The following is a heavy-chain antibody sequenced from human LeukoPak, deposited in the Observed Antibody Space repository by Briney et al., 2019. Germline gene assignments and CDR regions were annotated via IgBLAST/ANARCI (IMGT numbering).Heavy chain of an antibody. CDR2: INPNSGGT. CDR3: ARKYDILTDNVNWFDP. CDR1: GYTFTGYY. Sequence: ASVKVSCKASGYTFTGYYMHWVRQAPGQGLEWMGWINPNSGGTKYAQKFQGRVTMTRDTSISTGYMELSSLRSDDTAVYYCARKYDILTDNVNWFDPWGQGTLVTVSS. J-gene: IGHJ5*02. V-gene: IGHV1-2*02. D-gene: IGHD3-9*01.